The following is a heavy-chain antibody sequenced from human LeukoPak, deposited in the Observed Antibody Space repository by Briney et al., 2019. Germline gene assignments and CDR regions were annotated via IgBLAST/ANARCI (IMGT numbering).Heavy chain of an antibody. CDR2: VKHDGSEK. V-gene: IGHV3-7*03. J-gene: IGHJ4*02. CDR1: GFTFSSYA. CDR3: ARDRRYCSGGSCYPNYFDY. D-gene: IGHD2-15*01. Sequence: GGSLRLSCAASGFTFSSYAMSWVRQAPGKGLEWVANVKHDGSEKYYVDSVKGRFTISRDNAKNSLYLQMNSLRAEDTAVYYCARDRRYCSGGSCYPNYFDYWGQGTLVTVSS.